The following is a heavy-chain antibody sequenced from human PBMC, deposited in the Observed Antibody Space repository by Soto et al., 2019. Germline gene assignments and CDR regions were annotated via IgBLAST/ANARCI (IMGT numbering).Heavy chain of an antibody. V-gene: IGHV1-69*01. J-gene: IGHJ6*02. Sequence: QVQLVQSGAEVKKPGSSVKVSCKASGGTFSSYAISWVRQAPGQGLEWMGGIIPIFGTANYAQKFQGRVTITAHESTSTAYMELSSLRSEDMAVYYCARGEAVAVSDYYYYYGMDVWGQGTTVTVSS. D-gene: IGHD6-19*01. CDR3: ARGEAVAVSDYYYYYGMDV. CDR2: IIPIFGTA. CDR1: GGTFSSYA.